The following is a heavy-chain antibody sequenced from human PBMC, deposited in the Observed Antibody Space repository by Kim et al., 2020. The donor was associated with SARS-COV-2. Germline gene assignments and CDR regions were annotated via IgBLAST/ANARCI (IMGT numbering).Heavy chain of an antibody. Sequence: KGRFTISRENSKNPLYLQMNSLRAEDTAVYYCARGGRQGRDGYNWVYYFDYWGQGTLVTVSS. J-gene: IGHJ4*02. CDR3: ARGGRQGRDGYNWVYYFDY. V-gene: IGHV3-30*07. D-gene: IGHD5-12*01.